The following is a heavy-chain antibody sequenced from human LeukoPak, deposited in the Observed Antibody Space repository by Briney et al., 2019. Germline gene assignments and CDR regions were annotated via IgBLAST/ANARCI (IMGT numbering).Heavy chain of an antibody. D-gene: IGHD6-13*01. CDR2: ISSSSSYI. V-gene: IGHV3-21*01. CDR1: GFTLISYS. Sequence: GSLRLSCAASGFTLISYSMNWVRQAQGKGLEWVSSISSSSSYIYYADSVKGRFTISRDNAKNSLYLQMNSQRAEDTAVYYCAGSDEYSSSWFFDYWGQGTLVTVSS. CDR3: AGSDEYSSSWFFDY. J-gene: IGHJ4*02.